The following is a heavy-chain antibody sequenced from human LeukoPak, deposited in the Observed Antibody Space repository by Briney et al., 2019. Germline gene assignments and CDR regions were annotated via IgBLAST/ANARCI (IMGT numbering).Heavy chain of an antibody. CDR3: ARDLYRIVVVPHYFDY. CDR1: GFTFSNYN. CDR2: ITSSSSYI. V-gene: IGHV3-21*05. J-gene: IGHJ4*02. D-gene: IGHD3-22*01. Sequence: GGSLRLSCAASGFTFSNYNMNWVRQAPGKGLEWISYITSSSSYIYYADSLKGRFTISRDNARNSVYLQMNSLRAEDTAVYYCARDLYRIVVVPHYFDYWGQGTLVTVSS.